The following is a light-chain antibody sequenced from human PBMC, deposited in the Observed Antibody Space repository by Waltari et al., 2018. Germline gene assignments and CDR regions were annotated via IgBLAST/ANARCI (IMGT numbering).Light chain of an antibody. Sequence: SYELTQPPSVSVAPGQTARITCDGDKIGSKNGHWYQHKPGQAPVLVVYDDGDRPSGFPERFSGSNSGNTAALTISRVDAGDEAEYYCQVWDSGSDHYVFGTVTKVTVL. CDR3: QVWDSGSDHYV. V-gene: IGLV3-21*02. CDR1: KIGSKN. CDR2: DDG. J-gene: IGLJ1*01.